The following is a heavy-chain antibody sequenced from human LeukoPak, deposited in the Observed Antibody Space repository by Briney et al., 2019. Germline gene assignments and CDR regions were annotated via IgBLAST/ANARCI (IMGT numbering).Heavy chain of an antibody. D-gene: IGHD6-19*01. CDR2: INHSGST. V-gene: IGHV4-34*01. CDR3: AREGGSSGRAGYCDY. J-gene: IGHJ4*02. CDR1: GGSFSGYY. Sequence: SETLSLTCAVYGGSFSGYYWSWIRQPPGKGLEWIGEINHSGSTNYNPSLKSRVTISVDTSKNQFSLKLSSVTAADTAVYFCAREGGSSGRAGYCDYWGQGTLVTVSS.